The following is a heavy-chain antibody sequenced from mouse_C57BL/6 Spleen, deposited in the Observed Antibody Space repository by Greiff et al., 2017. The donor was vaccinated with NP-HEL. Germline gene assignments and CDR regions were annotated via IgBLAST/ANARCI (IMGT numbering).Heavy chain of an antibody. CDR1: GYTFTSYW. CDR3: ATYYYGPMDY. Sequence: VQLQQPGAELVRPGSSVKLSCKASGYTFTSYWMDWVKQRPGQGLEWIGNIYPSDSETHYNQKFKDKATLTVDKSSSTAYMQLSSLTSEDSAVYYCATYYYGPMDYWGRGTSVTVSS. CDR2: IYPSDSET. D-gene: IGHD1-1*01. V-gene: IGHV1-61*01. J-gene: IGHJ4*01.